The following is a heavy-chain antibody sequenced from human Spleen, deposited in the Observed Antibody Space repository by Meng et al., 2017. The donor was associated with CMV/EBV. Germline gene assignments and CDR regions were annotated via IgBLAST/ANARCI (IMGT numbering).Heavy chain of an antibody. V-gene: IGHV4-34*01. CDR2: INHSGST. CDR3: ARGGGFAVKIDY. CDR1: GGSFSGYY. Sequence: GSLRLSCDVYGGSFSGYYWSWIRQPPGKGLEWIAEINHSGSTNYNPSLKSRVTISVDTSKNHFSLKLTSVTAADTAVFYCARGGGFAVKIDYWGQGALVTVSS. J-gene: IGHJ4*02. D-gene: IGHD3-3*01.